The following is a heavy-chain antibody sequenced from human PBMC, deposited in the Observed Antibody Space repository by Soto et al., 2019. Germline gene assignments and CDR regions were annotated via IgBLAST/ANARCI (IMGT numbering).Heavy chain of an antibody. V-gene: IGHV4-4*07. J-gene: IGHJ4*02. CDR3: ARALSSAAGLYFDF. CDR1: GGSISSYY. CDR2: IHTTDGT. D-gene: IGHD6-13*01. Sequence: SETLCLTCTVSGGSISSYYGSWIRQPAGKGMEWIGRIHTTDGTNYNPSLKSRVTMSIDTSNNQFSLKLSSLTAADTAVYYCARALSSAAGLYFDFWGQGTLVTVSS.